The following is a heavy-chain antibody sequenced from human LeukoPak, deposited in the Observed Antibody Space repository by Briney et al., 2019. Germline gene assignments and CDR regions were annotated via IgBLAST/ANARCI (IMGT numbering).Heavy chain of an antibody. V-gene: IGHV1-69*13. CDR2: IIPVFGTA. J-gene: IGHJ3*02. D-gene: IGHD3-10*01. CDR1: GGTFSSYA. Sequence: PVKVSCKASGGTFSSYAISWVRQAPGQGLEWMGGIIPVFGTANYAQKFQGRVTITADESTSTAYMELSSLRSEDTAVYYCASGGPDDAFDIWGQGTMVTVSS. CDR3: ASGGPDDAFDI.